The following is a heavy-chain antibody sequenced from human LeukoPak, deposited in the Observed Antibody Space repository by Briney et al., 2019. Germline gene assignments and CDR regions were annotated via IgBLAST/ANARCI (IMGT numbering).Heavy chain of an antibody. CDR3: ARAVAPYHFDH. CDR1: GYTFTGYY. J-gene: IGHJ4*02. V-gene: IGHV1-2*06. D-gene: IGHD5-12*01. CDR2: INPNSGGP. Sequence: ASVKVSCKASGYTFTGYYMHWVRQAPGQGLEWMGRINPNSGGPNYAQKFQGRVTMTRDTSINTPYMELSRLRSDDTAMYYCARAVAPYHFDHWGQGTLVTVSS.